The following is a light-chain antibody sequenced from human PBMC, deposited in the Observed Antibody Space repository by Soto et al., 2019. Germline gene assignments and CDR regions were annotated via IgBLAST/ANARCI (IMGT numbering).Light chain of an antibody. CDR2: GAS. J-gene: IGKJ4*01. CDR3: QQYGKWPLT. CDR1: ESVSSN. V-gene: IGKV3-15*01. Sequence: EIVMTQSPATLSLSPGERATLSCRASESVSSNLAWYQQKPGQAPRLLIYGASTRATGIPARFSGSGSGTEFTLTISSLQSEDFAVYYCQQYGKWPLTFGGGTKVEIK.